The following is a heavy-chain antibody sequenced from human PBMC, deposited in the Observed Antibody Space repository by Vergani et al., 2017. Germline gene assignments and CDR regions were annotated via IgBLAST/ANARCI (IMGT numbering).Heavy chain of an antibody. D-gene: IGHD1-1*01. J-gene: IGHJ6*02. CDR2: ISPGASTV. CDR1: GFKFSDHY. CDR3: AKNPGISTTRHYCAMDV. Sequence: LVESGGGSVKPGGSLRLSCAASGFKFSDHYMSWIRQAPGKGLEWVSHISPGASTVSYTDSVTGRFTVSRDNDNNSLTLDMTTLRVEDTAVYYCAKNPGISTTRHYCAMDVWGQGTTVTVSS. V-gene: IGHV3-11*04.